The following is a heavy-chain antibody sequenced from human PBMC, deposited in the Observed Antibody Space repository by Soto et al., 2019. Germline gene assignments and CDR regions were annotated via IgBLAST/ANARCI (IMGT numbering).Heavy chain of an antibody. J-gene: IGHJ6*03. CDR2: IRASAFSGTT. V-gene: IGHV3-49*03. CDR3: CRKWGPITRLRGDAAV. CDR1: GFIFGDYA. D-gene: IGHD3-10*01. Sequence: EVQLVESGGGLVQPGRSLRLSCAGSGFIFGDYALAWFRQSPGKGLEWVAFIRASAFSGTTEYAAAVECRFTISRDDSKSIVFLKMKGLQDEDTAVYYCCRKWGPITRLRGDAAVWGRGTTVTVSS.